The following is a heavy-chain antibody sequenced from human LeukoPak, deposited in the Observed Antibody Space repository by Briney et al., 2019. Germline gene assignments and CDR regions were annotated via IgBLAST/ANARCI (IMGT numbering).Heavy chain of an antibody. CDR1: GYSFASYW. V-gene: IGHV5-51*01. D-gene: IGHD1-26*01. Sequence: GESLQISCKGSGYSFASYWIGWVRQMPGKGLEWMGIIYPGDSDTRYSPSFQGQVTISADKSISTAYLQWSSLKASDTAMYYCARYEWGGATTEYWFDPWGQGTLVTVSS. J-gene: IGHJ5*02. CDR2: IYPGDSDT. CDR3: ARYEWGGATTEYWFDP.